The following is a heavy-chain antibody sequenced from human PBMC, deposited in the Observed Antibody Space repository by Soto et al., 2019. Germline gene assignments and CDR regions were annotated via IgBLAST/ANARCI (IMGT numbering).Heavy chain of an antibody. V-gene: IGHV1-69*04. CDR3: ARDFPSYCSSTSCYDY. CDR2: IIPILGIA. D-gene: IGHD2-2*01. J-gene: IGHJ4*02. Sequence: ASVKVSFKASGGTFSSYTISWVRQAPGQGLEWMGRIIPILGIANYAQKFQGRVTITADKSTSTAYMELSSLRSEDTAVYYCARDFPSYCSSTSCYDYWGQGTLVTVSS. CDR1: GGTFSSYT.